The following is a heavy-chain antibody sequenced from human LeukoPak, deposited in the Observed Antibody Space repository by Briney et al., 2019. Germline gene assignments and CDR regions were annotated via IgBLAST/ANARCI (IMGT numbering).Heavy chain of an antibody. D-gene: IGHD3-22*01. V-gene: IGHV1-2*02. Sequence: GASVKVSCKTSGYTFSDYYLHWVRQAPGQGLEWMGWINPSSGGTKNAQKFQGRVTMTRDTSISTAYMELSRLRSDDTAVYYCARDLRYCESSGYYSLRGAFDNWGQGTMVTVSS. J-gene: IGHJ3*02. CDR2: INPSSGGT. CDR3: ARDLRYCESSGYYSLRGAFDN. CDR1: GYTFSDYY.